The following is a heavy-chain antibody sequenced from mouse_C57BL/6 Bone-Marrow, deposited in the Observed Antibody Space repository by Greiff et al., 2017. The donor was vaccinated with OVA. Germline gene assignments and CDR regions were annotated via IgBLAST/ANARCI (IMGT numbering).Heavy chain of an antibody. CDR2: IHPNSGST. Sequence: VQLQQSGAELVKPGASVKLSCKASGYTFTSYWMHWVKQRPGQGLEWIGMIHPNSGSTNYNEKFKSKATLTVDKSSSTAYMQLSSLTFEDSAVYYCARGEWLEEFAYWGQGTLVTVSA. CDR3: ARGEWLEEFAY. D-gene: IGHD2-2*01. CDR1: GYTFTSYW. V-gene: IGHV1-64*01. J-gene: IGHJ3*01.